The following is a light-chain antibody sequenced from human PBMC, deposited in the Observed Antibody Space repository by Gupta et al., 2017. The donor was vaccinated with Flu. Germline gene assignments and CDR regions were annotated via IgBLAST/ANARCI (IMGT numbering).Light chain of an antibody. V-gene: IGLV7-43*01. CDR2: STS. CDR3: LVDYGGVQV. J-gene: IGLJ2*01. Sequence: QTVVTPEPSLTVSPGGTVTLTCASSSGAVTSDYYPNWLQQKPGQAPRALIHSTSSKHAWTPARFSGSLRGGKASLTLAEGQPEDEDEYYCLVDYGGVQVFGGGTKLTVL. CDR1: SGAVTSDYY.